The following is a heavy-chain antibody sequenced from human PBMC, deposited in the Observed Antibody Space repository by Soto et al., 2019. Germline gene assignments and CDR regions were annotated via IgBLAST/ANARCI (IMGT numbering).Heavy chain of an antibody. D-gene: IGHD6-19*01. CDR1: GYTFTSYD. V-gene: IGHV1-8*01. Sequence: ASVKVSCKASGYTFTSYDINWVRQATGQGLEWMGWMNPNSGNTGYTQKFQGRVTMTRNTSISTAYMELSSLRSEDTAVYYCAREESSGWYRYYYYYYGMDVWGQGTTVTVSS. CDR2: MNPNSGNT. J-gene: IGHJ6*02. CDR3: AREESSGWYRYYYYYYGMDV.